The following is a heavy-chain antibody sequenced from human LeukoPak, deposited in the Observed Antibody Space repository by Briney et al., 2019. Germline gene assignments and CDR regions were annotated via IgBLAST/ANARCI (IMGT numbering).Heavy chain of an antibody. V-gene: IGHV3-23*01. J-gene: IGHJ4*02. D-gene: IGHD3-22*01. CDR3: AKGPDYYESSGYYAY. CDR1: GFTFSSYA. CDR2: ISGSGGST. Sequence: PGGSLRLSCAAAGFTFSSYAMTWVRQAPGKGLGWVAVISGSGGSTYYADSVKGRFTISRDNSKNTLYLQMNSLRAEDTAVYYCAKGPDYYESSGYYAYWGEGTLDTVSS.